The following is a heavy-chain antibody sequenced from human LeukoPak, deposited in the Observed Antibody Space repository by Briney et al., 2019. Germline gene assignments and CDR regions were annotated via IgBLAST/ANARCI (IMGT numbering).Heavy chain of an antibody. V-gene: IGHV3-9*01. CDR2: ISWNSGSI. D-gene: IGHD3-22*01. J-gene: IGHJ4*02. CDR1: GFTFDDYA. Sequence: SLRLSCAASGFTFDDYAMHWVRQAPGKGLEWVSGISWNSGSIGYADSVKGRFTISRDNAKNSLYLQMNSLRAEDTALYYCAKDPYDSSGYYFDYWGQGTLVTVSS. CDR3: AKDPYDSSGYYFDY.